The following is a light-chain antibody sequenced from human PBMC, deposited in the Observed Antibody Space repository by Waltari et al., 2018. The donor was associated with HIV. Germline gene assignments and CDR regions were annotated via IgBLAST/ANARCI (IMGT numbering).Light chain of an antibody. J-gene: IGLJ1*01. Sequence: QSALTQPASVSGSTGPSITISCTGTSSDVGGYNYVSWYQQHPGKAPKLMIYEVSNRPAGVSNRFAGSKSGNTASLTISGLQAEDEADYYCSSYTSSSTPYVFGTWTKVTVL. CDR2: EVS. CDR3: SSYTSSSTPYV. CDR1: SSDVGGYNY. V-gene: IGLV2-14*01.